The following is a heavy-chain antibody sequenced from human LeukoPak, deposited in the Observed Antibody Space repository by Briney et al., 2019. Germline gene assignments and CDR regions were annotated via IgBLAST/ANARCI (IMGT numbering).Heavy chain of an antibody. D-gene: IGHD5/OR15-5a*01. CDR1: GVSISSSNSY. CDR3: ARGSSKVSNYYYYMDV. J-gene: IGHJ6*03. V-gene: IGHV4-39*07. Sequence: PSETLSLTCTVSGVSISSSNSYWGWIRQPPGKGLEWIGSIYYSGSTNYNPSLKSRVTISVDTSKNQFSLKLSSVTAADTAVYYCARGSSKVSNYYYYMDVWGKGTTVTVSS. CDR2: IYYSGST.